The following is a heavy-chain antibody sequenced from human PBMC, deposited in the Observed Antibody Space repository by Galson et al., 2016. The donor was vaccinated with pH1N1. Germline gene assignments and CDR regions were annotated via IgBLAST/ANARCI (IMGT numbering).Heavy chain of an antibody. J-gene: IGHJ5*02. CDR3: ARHDYGGCFDP. Sequence: SVKVSCKASGYTFTDHYIHWVRQAPGQGLEWMGRISPDSGGTNYAQKFRGRVTMTGGTSINTAYMELSRLRYDAAAVYYCARHDYGGCFDPWGQGTLVTVSS. V-gene: IGHV1-2*06. D-gene: IGHD4-23*01. CDR1: GYTFTDHY. CDR2: ISPDSGGT.